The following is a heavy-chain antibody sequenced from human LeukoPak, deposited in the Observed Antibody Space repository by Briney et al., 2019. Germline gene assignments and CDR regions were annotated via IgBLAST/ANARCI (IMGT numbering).Heavy chain of an antibody. D-gene: IGHD6-13*01. CDR2: INPNSGGT. CDR1: GYTFTGYY. V-gene: IGHV1-2*02. J-gene: IGHJ4*02. CDR3: ATVAASNTELGYFDY. Sequence: ASVKVSCKASGYTFTGYYIHWVRQAPGQGLEGRGWINPNSGGTNYAQKFQGRVTMTRDTSISTAYMGLSRLRSDDTAVYYRATVAASNTELGYFDYWGQGTLVTVSS.